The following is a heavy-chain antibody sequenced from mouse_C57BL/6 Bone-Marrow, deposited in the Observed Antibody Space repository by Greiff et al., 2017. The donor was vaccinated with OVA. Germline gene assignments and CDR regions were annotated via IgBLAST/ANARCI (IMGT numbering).Heavy chain of an antibody. CDR1: GYSFTGYY. CDR2: INPSTGGT. Sequence: LQESGPELVKPGASVKISCKASGYSFTGYYMNWVKQSPEKSLEWIGEINPSTGGTTYNQKFKAKATLTVDKSSSTAYMQLKSLTSEDSAVYYCARGSIFAYWGQGTLVTVSA. CDR3: ARGSIFAY. V-gene: IGHV1-42*01. J-gene: IGHJ3*01. D-gene: IGHD1-1*01.